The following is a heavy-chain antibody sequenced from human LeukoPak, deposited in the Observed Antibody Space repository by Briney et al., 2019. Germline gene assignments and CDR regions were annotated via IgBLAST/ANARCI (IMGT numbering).Heavy chain of an antibody. J-gene: IGHJ6*03. CDR3: ARFAGGSSGYFYYMDV. CDR2: FYQSVST. CDR1: GGSFSGYY. V-gene: IGHV4-34*01. Sequence: SETLSLTCAVYGGSFSGYYWSWIRQPPGQGLEWIGSFYQSVSTYYNPSLRSRVAISADTSNNQFSLELSSVTAADTAVYYCARFAGGSSGYFYYMDVWGKGTTVTVSS. D-gene: IGHD6-19*01.